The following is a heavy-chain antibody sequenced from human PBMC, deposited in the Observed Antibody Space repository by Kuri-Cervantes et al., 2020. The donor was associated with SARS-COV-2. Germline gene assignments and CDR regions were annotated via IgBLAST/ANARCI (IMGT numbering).Heavy chain of an antibody. Sequence: ASVKVSCKASGHTFTSYGISWVRQAPGQGLEWMGWISAYNGNTNYAQKLQGRVTMTRDTSTSTVYVELSSLRSDDTAVYYCARVYCSGGSCYSLDYWGQGTLVTVSS. CDR2: ISAYNGNT. CDR3: ARVYCSGGSCYSLDY. J-gene: IGHJ4*02. V-gene: IGHV1-18*01. D-gene: IGHD2-15*01. CDR1: GHTFTSYG.